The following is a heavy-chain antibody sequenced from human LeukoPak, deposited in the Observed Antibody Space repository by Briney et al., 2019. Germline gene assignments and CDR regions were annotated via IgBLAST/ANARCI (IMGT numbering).Heavy chain of an antibody. V-gene: IGHV1-2*02. CDR2: INPNSGGT. D-gene: IGHD3-10*01. CDR1: GYTFTGYY. CDR3: ARTLGTMVRGVMIY. J-gene: IGHJ4*02. Sequence: ASVKVSCKASGYTFTGYYMHWVRQAPGQGLEWMGWINPNSGGTNYAQKFQGRVTMTRDTSISTAYMELSRLRSDDTAVYYCARTLGTMVRGVMIYWGQGTLVTVSS.